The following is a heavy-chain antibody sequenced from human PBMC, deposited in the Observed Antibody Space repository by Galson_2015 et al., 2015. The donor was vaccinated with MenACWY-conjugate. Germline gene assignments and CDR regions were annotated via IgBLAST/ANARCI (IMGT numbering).Heavy chain of an antibody. CDR3: ARLGGNYRTTSHFDY. Sequence: SLRLSCAASGFTFSTYWMHWVRQAPGKGLVWVSRINSDGRSTSYADSVKGRFTISRDNAKNTQYLQVNSLRAEDTAVYYCARLGGNYRTTSHFDYWGQGTLVTVSS. V-gene: IGHV3-74*01. D-gene: IGHD1-26*01. CDR2: INSDGRST. CDR1: GFTFSTYW. J-gene: IGHJ4*02.